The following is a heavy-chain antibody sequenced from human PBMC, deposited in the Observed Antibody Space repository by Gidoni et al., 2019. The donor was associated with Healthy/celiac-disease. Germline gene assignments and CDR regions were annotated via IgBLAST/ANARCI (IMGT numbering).Heavy chain of an antibody. CDR1: GFTFSSYA. CDR2: ISGSGGST. D-gene: IGHD3-9*01. J-gene: IGHJ4*02. Sequence: VQLLESGGGLVQPGGSLRLSCAASGFTFSSYAMSWVRQAPGKGLEWVSAISGSGGSTYYADSVKGRFTISRDNSKNTLYLQMNSLRAEDTAVYYCAKDPLGTRYYDILYFDYWGQGTLVTVSS. CDR3: AKDPLGTRYYDILYFDY. V-gene: IGHV3-23*01.